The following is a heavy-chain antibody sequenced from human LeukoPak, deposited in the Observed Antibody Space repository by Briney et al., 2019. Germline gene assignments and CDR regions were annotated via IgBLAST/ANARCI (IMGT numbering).Heavy chain of an antibody. CDR3: ARDFRSRSGHGYEGWFDP. CDR2: ISYDGSNK. CDR1: GFTFSSYA. Sequence: GGSLRLSCAASGFTFSSYAMHWVRQAPGKGLEWVAVISYDGSNKYYADSVKGRFTISRDNSKNTLYLQMNSLRAEDTAVYYCARDFRSRSGHGYEGWFDPWGQGTLVTVSS. J-gene: IGHJ5*02. V-gene: IGHV3-30*04. D-gene: IGHD5-18*01.